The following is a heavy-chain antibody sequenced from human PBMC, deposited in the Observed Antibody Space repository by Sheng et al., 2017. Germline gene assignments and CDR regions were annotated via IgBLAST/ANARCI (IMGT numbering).Heavy chain of an antibody. V-gene: IGHV4-34*01. D-gene: IGHD6-6*01. CDR3: ARQGLYSSSLAY. CDR2: IDHSGST. J-gene: IGHJ4*02. Sequence: QVQLQQWGAGLLKPSETLSLTCAVYGGSFSGNYRSWIRQPPGKGLEWIGEIDHSGSTNYNPSLKSRVTISVDTSKNQFSLKLTSVTAADTAVYYCARQGLYSSSLAYWGQGNPGSPSPQ. CDR1: GGSFSGNY.